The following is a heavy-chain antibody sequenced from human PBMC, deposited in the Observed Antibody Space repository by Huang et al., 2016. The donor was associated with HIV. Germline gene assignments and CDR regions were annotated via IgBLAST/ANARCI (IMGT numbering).Heavy chain of an antibody. CDR2: INPKRGGT. CDR3: ARDWSFGSSTSPAD. D-gene: IGHD6-6*01. V-gene: IGHV1-2*02. J-gene: IGHJ4*02. CDR1: GYTFTDSN. Sequence: QVQLVQSGAEVKNPGASVRVSCQASGYTFTDSNIHWVRQAPGQGLGGMGWINPKRGGTIYAQRFQGRITMARDTTISTVHLDLRRIQSDDTAVYFCARDWSFGSSTSPADWGQGTLVTVSS.